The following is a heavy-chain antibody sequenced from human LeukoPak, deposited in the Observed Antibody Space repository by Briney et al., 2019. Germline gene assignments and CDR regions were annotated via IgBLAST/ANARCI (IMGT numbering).Heavy chain of an antibody. D-gene: IGHD4-11*01. CDR2: IWSDGSDK. CDR3: VKDAQRGFDYSNSLQN. Sequence: GESLRLSCAASGFTFSHYGMHWVRQAPGAGLEWVAVIWSDGSDKYYAKSVKGRFTISRDNSKNSLSLQMNSLRAEDTAVYYCVKDAQRGFDYSNSLQNWGQGILVTVSS. CDR1: GFTFSHYG. V-gene: IGHV3-33*06. J-gene: IGHJ1*01.